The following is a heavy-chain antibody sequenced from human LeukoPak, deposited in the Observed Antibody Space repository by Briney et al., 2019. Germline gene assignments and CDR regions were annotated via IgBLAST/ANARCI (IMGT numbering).Heavy chain of an antibody. D-gene: IGHD6-13*01. CDR2: SGST. CDR3: ARDPGASSSWYRGFDY. J-gene: IGHJ4*02. Sequence: PSETLSLTCTVSGYSISSGYYWGWIRQPPGKGLEWIGSGSTYYNPSLKSRVTISVDTSKNQFSLKLSSVTAADTAVYYCARDPGASSSWYRGFDYWGQGTLVTVSS. CDR1: GYSISSGYY. V-gene: IGHV4-38-2*02.